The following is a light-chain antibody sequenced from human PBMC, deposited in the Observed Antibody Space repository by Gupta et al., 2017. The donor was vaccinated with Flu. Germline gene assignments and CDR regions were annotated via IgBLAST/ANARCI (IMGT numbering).Light chain of an antibody. CDR1: SSDVGGYNY. Sequence: QSALTQPPSASGSPGQSATISCTETSSDVGGYNYVSWYQQTPGKAPKVMIYEVNKRPSGVPDRFSGSKSGNTASLTVSGLQAEDDDDYYCSSYAGNTYVFGTGTKVTVL. J-gene: IGLJ1*01. V-gene: IGLV2-8*01. CDR3: SSYAGNTYV. CDR2: EVN.